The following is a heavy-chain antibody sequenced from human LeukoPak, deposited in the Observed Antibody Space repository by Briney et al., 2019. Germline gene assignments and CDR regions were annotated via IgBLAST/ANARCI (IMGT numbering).Heavy chain of an antibody. Sequence: GGSLRLSCAASGFTFSDYYMSWIRQAPGKGLEWVSYISSSGSTIYYADSVKGRFTISRDNAKNSLYLQMNSLRAEDTAVYYCARVLTGDYDILTSPDYWGQGTLVTVSS. J-gene: IGHJ4*02. CDR3: ARVLTGDYDILTSPDY. CDR2: ISSSGSTI. V-gene: IGHV3-11*04. CDR1: GFTFSDYY. D-gene: IGHD3-9*01.